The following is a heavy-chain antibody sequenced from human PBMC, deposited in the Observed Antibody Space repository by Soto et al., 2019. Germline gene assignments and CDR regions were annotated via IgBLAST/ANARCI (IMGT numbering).Heavy chain of an antibody. CDR3: AREDRDRETGLVPAAIDGMDV. V-gene: IGHV1-69*08. Sequence: QVQLVQSGAEVKKPGSSVKVSCKASGGTFSRYTMTWVRQAPGHGLEWMGRIIPIFGITTYAQKFQGRVTITADESTSTAYMELSSLRSEDTAVDYCAREDRDRETGLVPAAIDGMDVWGPGTTVTVSS. J-gene: IGHJ6*02. D-gene: IGHD2-2*01. CDR2: IIPIFGIT. CDR1: GGTFSRYT.